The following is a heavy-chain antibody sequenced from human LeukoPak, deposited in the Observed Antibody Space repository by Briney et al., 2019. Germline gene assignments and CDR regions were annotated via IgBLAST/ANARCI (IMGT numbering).Heavy chain of an antibody. Sequence: GESLRLSCAASGFTFSNYGMSWVRQAPGKGLEWVSVIRGSGGGTYYADSVKGRFTISRDNSKNTVYLQMNSLRAEDRAVYYCVKARMPHCGTDCLESWGQGTLVTVSS. CDR1: GFTFSNYG. CDR2: IRGSGGGT. D-gene: IGHD2-21*02. J-gene: IGHJ4*02. V-gene: IGHV3-23*01. CDR3: VKARMPHCGTDCLES.